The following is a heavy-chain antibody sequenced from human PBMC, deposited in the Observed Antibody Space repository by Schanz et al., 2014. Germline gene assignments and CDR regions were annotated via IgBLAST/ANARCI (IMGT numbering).Heavy chain of an antibody. CDR2: ISANGGST. CDR3: ARGYSSSMDV. V-gene: IGHV3-64*01. D-gene: IGHD6-6*01. Sequence: VQLVESGGGVVQPGGSLRLSCAASGFTFSSYGMHWVRQAPGKGLEYVSAISANGGSTYHAPSVQGRFTMSRDNSKNTLYLQMNSLRAEDTAVYYCARGYSSSMDVWGQGTTVTVSS. J-gene: IGHJ6*02. CDR1: GFTFSSYG.